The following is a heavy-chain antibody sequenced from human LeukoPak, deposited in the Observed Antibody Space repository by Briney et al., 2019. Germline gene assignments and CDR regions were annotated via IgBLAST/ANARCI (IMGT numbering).Heavy chain of an antibody. CDR2: IYTSGST. V-gene: IGHV4-61*02. Sequence: PSQTLSLTCTVSGGSISSGSYYWSWIRQPAGKGLEWIGRIYTSGSTNYNPSLKSRVTISVDTSKNQFSLKLSSVTAADSAVYYCARVPIVVVPAAISSYYYYYMDVWGKGTTVTVSS. D-gene: IGHD2-2*02. CDR1: GGSISSGSYY. CDR3: ARVPIVVVPAAISSYYYYYMDV. J-gene: IGHJ6*03.